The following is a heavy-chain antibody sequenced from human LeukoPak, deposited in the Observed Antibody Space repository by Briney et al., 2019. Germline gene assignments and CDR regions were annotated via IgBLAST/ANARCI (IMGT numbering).Heavy chain of an antibody. CDR1: GFTVSRNY. Sequence: PGGSLRLSCAASGFTVSRNYMSWVRQAPGKGLEWVSVLYSGGSTNYADSVKGRFTISRDNSKNTLYLQMNSLRAEDTAVYYCAKYGGNSPFDYWGQGTLVTVSS. V-gene: IGHV3-53*05. D-gene: IGHD4-23*01. J-gene: IGHJ4*02. CDR3: AKYGGNSPFDY. CDR2: LYSGGST.